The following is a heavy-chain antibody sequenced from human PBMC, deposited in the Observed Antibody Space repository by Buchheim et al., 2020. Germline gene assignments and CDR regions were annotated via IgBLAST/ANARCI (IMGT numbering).Heavy chain of an antibody. CDR1: GFTFSTYA. Sequence: EVQVLESGGGLVQPGGSLRLSCSASGFTFSTYAMSWVRQAPGKGLECVAAISGDGGTTYHADSVKGRFTISRDNSKNTVYLQMNSLGLEDTAVYYCAKALYGGMDYWGRGTL. D-gene: IGHD4-23*01. J-gene: IGHJ4*02. V-gene: IGHV3-23*01. CDR2: ISGDGGTT. CDR3: AKALYGGMDY.